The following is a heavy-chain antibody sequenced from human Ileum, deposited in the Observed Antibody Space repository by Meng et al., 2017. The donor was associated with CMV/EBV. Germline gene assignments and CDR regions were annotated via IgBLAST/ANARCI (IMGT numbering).Heavy chain of an antibody. D-gene: IGHD3-22*01. Sequence: SLKISCAASGFTFSSYAMHWVRQAPGKGLEWVSGISWNSGVTGYADSVKGRFTISRDNAKNSLYLQMNSLRPEDTAVYYCARSTRGYYDITGYFEYWGQGALVTVSS. V-gene: IGHV3-9*01. CDR1: GFTFSSYA. J-gene: IGHJ4*01. CDR3: ARSTRGYYDITGYFEY. CDR2: ISWNSGVT.